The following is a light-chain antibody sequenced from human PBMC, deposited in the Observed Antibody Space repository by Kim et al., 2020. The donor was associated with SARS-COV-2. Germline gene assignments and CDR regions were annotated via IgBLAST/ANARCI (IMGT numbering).Light chain of an antibody. Sequence: EIVMTQSPATLSVSPGERATLSCRASQSVSSNLAWYQQKPGQAPRLLIYGASTRATGIPARFSGSGSGTEFTLTISSLQSEDFAVYYCQHSNNVPPGRTFGQGTKVDIK. CDR1: QSVSSN. J-gene: IGKJ1*01. CDR2: GAS. V-gene: IGKV3-15*01. CDR3: QHSNNVPPGRT.